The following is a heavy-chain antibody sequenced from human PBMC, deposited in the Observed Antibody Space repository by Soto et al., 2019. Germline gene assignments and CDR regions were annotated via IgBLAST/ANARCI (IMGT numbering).Heavy chain of an antibody. CDR1: GYTFTSYG. D-gene: IGHD1-1*01. J-gene: IGHJ6*02. CDR3: ARVTNWNPYYYYYYGRYV. Sequence: ASVKVSCKASGYTFTSYGISWVRQAPGQGLEWMGWISAYNGNTNYAQKLQGRVTMTTDTSTSTAYMELRSLRSDDTAEYYCARVTNWNPYYYYYYGRYVGGQGTTVPVSS. V-gene: IGHV1-18*01. CDR2: ISAYNGNT.